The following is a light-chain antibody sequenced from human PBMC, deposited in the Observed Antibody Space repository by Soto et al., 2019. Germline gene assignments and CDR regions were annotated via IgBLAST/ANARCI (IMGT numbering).Light chain of an antibody. CDR3: SSYTPSSTYV. CDR2: DVS. V-gene: IGLV2-14*03. CDR1: SSDVGGYNY. J-gene: IGLJ1*01. Sequence: QSVLTQPASVSGSPGQSITISCTGTSSDVGGYNYVSWYQQYPGKAPKLMIYDVSSRPSGVSNRFSSSKSGNTASLTISGLQAEDEADYHCSSYTPSSTYVFGTGTKVTVL.